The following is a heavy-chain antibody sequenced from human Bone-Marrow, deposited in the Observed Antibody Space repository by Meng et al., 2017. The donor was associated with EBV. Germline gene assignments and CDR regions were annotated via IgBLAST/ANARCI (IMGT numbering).Heavy chain of an antibody. J-gene: IGHJ5*02. V-gene: IGHV4-34*01. D-gene: IGHD6-25*01. CDR2: INHSGST. Sequence: QVTLKQWGAGLLKPSETLSLTCAVYGGSFSGYYWTWIRQPPGKGLEWIGEINHSGSTNYNPSLKSRVTISVDTSKNQFSLKLSSVTAADTAVYYCATQRRDTDWFDPWGQGTLVTVSS. CDR3: ATQRRDTDWFDP. CDR1: GGSFSGYY.